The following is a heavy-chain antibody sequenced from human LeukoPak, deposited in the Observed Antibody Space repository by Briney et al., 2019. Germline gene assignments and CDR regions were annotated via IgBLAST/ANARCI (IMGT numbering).Heavy chain of an antibody. CDR2: ISSSGSAI. D-gene: IGHD4-17*01. CDR1: GFTFSSYD. J-gene: IGHJ6*03. Sequence: PGGSLRLSCAASGFTFSSYDMNWVRQAPGKGLEWVSYISSSGSAIYYADSVKGRFIISRDNAKNSLYLQMNSLRAGDTAVYYCARDLYGAMRGYYYMDVWGKGTTVTVSS. CDR3: ARDLYGAMRGYYYMDV. V-gene: IGHV3-48*03.